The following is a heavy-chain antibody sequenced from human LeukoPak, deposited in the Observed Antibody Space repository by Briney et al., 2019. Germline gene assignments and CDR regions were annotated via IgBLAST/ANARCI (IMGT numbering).Heavy chain of an antibody. V-gene: IGHV3-7*01. CDR1: GFTFSQYW. D-gene: IGHD3-10*01. Sequence: PGGSLRLSCAASGFTFSQYWMSWVRQAPGKGLEWVANIKHDGSEKQDGSEKNYVDSVKGRFTISRDNAKNSLYLQMNSLRAEDTAVYYCARIFRNEFYYGSGSHLDYWGQGTLVTVSS. J-gene: IGHJ4*02. CDR2: IKHDGSEKQDGSEK. CDR3: ARIFRNEFYYGSGSHLDY.